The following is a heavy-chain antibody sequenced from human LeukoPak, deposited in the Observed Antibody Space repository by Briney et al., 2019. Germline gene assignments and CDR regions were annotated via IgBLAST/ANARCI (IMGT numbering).Heavy chain of an antibody. J-gene: IGHJ5*01. CDR1: GGSISSGSYY. V-gene: IGHV4-61*02. CDR3: ARGMSAAYDYNWFDS. D-gene: IGHD5-12*01. Sequence: SETLSLTCTVSGGSISSGSYYWSWIRQPAGRGLEWIGRIHASGSTRYNPSLKSRVTMSVDTSKNQFSLKLTSVTAADTALYFCARGMSAAYDYNWFDSWGQGTLVTVSS. CDR2: IHASGST.